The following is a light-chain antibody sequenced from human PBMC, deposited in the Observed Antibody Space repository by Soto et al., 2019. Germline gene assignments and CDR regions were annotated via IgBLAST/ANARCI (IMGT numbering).Light chain of an antibody. CDR2: GAS. CDR3: QQYNNWPPP. CDR1: QSVSSN. J-gene: IGKJ5*01. Sequence: EIVMTQSPATLSVSPGERATLSCRASQSVSSNLAWYQQKPGQAPRLLIYGASTRATGISARFSGSRSGTEFTLTISSLQSEDFAGYYCQQYNNWPPPFGQGTRLEMK. V-gene: IGKV3-15*01.